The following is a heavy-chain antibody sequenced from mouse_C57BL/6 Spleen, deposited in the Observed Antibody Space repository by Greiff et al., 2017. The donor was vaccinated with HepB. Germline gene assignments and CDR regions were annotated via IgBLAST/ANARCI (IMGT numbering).Heavy chain of an antibody. V-gene: IGHV10-1*01. D-gene: IGHD2-2*01. CDR2: IRSKSNNYAT. CDR1: GFSFNTYA. J-gene: IGHJ4*01. CDR3: VRQGNGYDGGYYAMDY. Sequence: EVQLVESGGGLVQPKGSLKLSCAASGFSFNTYAMNWVRQAPGKGLEWVARIRSKSNNYATYYADSVKDRFTISRDDSESMLYLQMNNLKTEDTAMYYCVRQGNGYDGGYYAMDYWGQGTSVTVSS.